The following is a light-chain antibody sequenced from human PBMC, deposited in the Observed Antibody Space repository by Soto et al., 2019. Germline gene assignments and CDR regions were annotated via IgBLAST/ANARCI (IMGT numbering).Light chain of an antibody. CDR2: AAS. CDR3: QEYSSVPV. CDR1: QGIRNF. J-gene: IGKJ3*01. Sequence: DIQMTQSPPSLSASVGDRVTITCRASQGIRNFVAWYQQKPGKAPKLLIYAASTLQSGVPSRFSGSGSGTDFTLTIIGLQPEDVATYSCQEYSSVPVFGPGAKV. V-gene: IGKV1-27*01.